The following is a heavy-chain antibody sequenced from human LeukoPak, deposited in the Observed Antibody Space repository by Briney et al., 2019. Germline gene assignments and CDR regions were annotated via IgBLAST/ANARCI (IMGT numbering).Heavy chain of an antibody. CDR2: IYYSGST. J-gene: IGHJ4*02. CDR1: GGSISSSSYY. Sequence: SETLSLTRTVSGGSISSSSYYWGWIRQPPGKGLEWIGSIYYSGSTYYNPSLKSRVTISVDTSKKQFSLKLSSVTAADTAVYYCVREARGYTYGPYFDYWGQGTLVTVSS. V-gene: IGHV4-39*07. D-gene: IGHD5-18*01. CDR3: VREARGYTYGPYFDY.